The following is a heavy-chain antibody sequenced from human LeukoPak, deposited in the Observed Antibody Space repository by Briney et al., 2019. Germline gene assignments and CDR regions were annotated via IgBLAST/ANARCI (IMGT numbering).Heavy chain of an antibody. D-gene: IGHD3-10*01. J-gene: IGHJ5*02. CDR2: IYHSGST. CDR1: GGSISSGGYS. Sequence: SQTLSLTCAVSGGSISSGGYSWSWIRQPPGKGLEWIGYIYHSGSTYYNLSLKSRVTISVDRSKNQFSLKLSSVTAADTAVYYCARWFGDPWGQGTLVTVPS. V-gene: IGHV4-30-2*01. CDR3: ARWFGDP.